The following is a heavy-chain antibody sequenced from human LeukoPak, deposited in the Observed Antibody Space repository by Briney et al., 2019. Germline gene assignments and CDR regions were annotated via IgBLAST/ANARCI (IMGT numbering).Heavy chain of an antibody. CDR3: AKDRARTPSPEYYTDV. CDR1: GFTFDDYA. J-gene: IGHJ6*03. CDR2: ISWNSGSI. Sequence: GRSLRLSCAASGFTFDDYAMHWVRQAPGKGLEWVSGISWNSGSIGYADSVKGRFTISRVNAKNSLYLQMNSLRAEDTALYYCAKDRARTPSPEYYTDVWGKGATVTVSS. V-gene: IGHV3-9*01.